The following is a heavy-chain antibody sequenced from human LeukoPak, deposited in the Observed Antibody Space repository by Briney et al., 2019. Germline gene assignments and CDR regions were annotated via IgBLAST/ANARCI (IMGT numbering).Heavy chain of an antibody. CDR3: ARGARYTTIWYSLDY. CDR1: GFTFSSYA. V-gene: IGHV3-30-3*01. D-gene: IGHD6-13*01. J-gene: IGHJ4*02. CDR2: ISYDGSNK. Sequence: GGSLRLSCAASGFTFSSYAMHWVRQAPGKGLEWVAVISYDGSNKYYADSVKGRFTISRDNSKNTLYLQMNSLRAEDTAVYYCARGARYTTIWYSLDYWGQGTLVTVSS.